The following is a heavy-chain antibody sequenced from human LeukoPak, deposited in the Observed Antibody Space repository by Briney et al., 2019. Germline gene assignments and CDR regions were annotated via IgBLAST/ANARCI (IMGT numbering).Heavy chain of an antibody. V-gene: IGHV3-20*01. CDR3: ARSRGSGYYDY. CDR2: INWNGGST. Sequence: GGSLRLSCAASGFTFDDYGMSWVRQAPGKGLEWVSGINWNGGSTGYADSVKGQFTISRDNAKNSLYLQMNSLRAEDTALYHCARSRGSGYYDYWGQGTLVTVSS. J-gene: IGHJ4*02. CDR1: GFTFDDYG. D-gene: IGHD3-22*01.